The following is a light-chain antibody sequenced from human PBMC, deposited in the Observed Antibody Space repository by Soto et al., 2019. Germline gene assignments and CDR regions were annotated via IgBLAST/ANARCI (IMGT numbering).Light chain of an antibody. Sequence: DIPMTQSPSSLSASVGDRVTITCQACQSISSYLNWYQQKPGKAPKLLIYAASSLQSGVPSRFSGSGSGTDFTLTISSLQPEDFATYYCQQSYSTPRTFGQGTKVEIK. CDR2: AAS. CDR1: QSISSY. V-gene: IGKV1-39*01. CDR3: QQSYSTPRT. J-gene: IGKJ1*01.